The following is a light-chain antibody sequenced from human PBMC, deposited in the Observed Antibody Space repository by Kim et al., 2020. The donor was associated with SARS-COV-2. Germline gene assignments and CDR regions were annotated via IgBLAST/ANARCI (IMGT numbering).Light chain of an antibody. CDR2: RAS. CDR3: QRISKWPLT. V-gene: IGKV3-15*01. J-gene: IGKJ4*01. CDR1: QTVDRN. Sequence: PGERVTLSCRASQTVDRNLAWYQQKGGQPPRLLIYRASTRATDIPDRFSGSGSGTEFTLTIHSLRSEDSGNFYCQRISKWPLTFGGGSTVDI.